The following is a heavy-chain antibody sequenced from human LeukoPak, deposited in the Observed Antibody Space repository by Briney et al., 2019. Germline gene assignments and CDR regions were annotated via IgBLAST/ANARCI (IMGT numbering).Heavy chain of an antibody. CDR1: GYTFTSYD. J-gene: IGHJ4*02. CDR2: MSPNSGNT. D-gene: IGHD3-22*01. CDR3: ARYYYDSSGYYYYFDY. Sequence: ASVKVSCKASGYTFTSYDINWVRQATGQGLEWMGWMSPNSGNTGYAQKFQGRVTMTRNTSISTAYMELSSLRSEDTAVYYCARYYYDSSGYYYYFDYWGQGTLVTVSS. V-gene: IGHV1-8*01.